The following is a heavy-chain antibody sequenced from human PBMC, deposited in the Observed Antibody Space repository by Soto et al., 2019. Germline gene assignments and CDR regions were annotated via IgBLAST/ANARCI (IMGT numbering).Heavy chain of an antibody. CDR3: ARAEQFNLAYDC. CDR2: FIPILGIA. V-gene: IGHV1-69*10. J-gene: IGHJ4*02. CDR1: GGTFSSYA. Sequence: ASVKVSCKASGGTFSSYAISWVRQAPGQGLEWMGGFIPILGIANYAQKFQGRVTITADKSTSTAYMELSSLRSEDTAVYYCARAEQFNLAYDCWGQGTLVTVSS.